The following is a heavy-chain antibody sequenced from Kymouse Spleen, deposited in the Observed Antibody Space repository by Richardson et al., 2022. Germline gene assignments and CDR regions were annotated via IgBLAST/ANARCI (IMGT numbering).Heavy chain of an antibody. CDR1: GFTFSSYG. V-gene: IGHV3-30*18. Sequence: QVQLVESGGGVVQPGRSLRLSCAASGFTFSSYGMHWVRQAPGKGLEWVAVISYDGSNKYYADSVKGRFTISRDNSKNTLYLQMNSLRAEDTAVYYCAKGPIAAAASYYYYGMDVWGQGTTVTVSS. CDR3: AKGPIAAAASYYYYGMDV. D-gene: IGHD6-13*01. CDR2: ISYDGSNK. J-gene: IGHJ6*02.